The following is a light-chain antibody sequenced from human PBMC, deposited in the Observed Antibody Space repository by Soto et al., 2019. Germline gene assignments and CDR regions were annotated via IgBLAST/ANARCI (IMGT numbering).Light chain of an antibody. V-gene: IGLV2-14*03. CDR1: SSDVGGYNY. CDR2: DVT. J-gene: IGLJ1*01. CDR3: SSYTTTTTSCV. Sequence: QSALTQPASVSGSLGQSITISFTGTSSDVGGYNYVSWYQQFPGQAPNLIIYDVTNRPSGVSSRFSGSKSGNRASLTISGLQAEDEADYYCSSYTTTTTSCVFGTGTKLTVL.